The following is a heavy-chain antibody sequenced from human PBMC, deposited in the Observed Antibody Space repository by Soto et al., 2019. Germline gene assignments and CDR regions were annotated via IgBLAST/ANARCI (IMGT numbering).Heavy chain of an antibody. CDR3: AHRVLRTVFGLVTTTAIYSDF. CDR1: GFSLTTSGVG. D-gene: IGHD3-3*01. V-gene: IGHV2-5*02. CDR2: IYWDDDK. Sequence: QITWNESGPTLVKPPQTLTLTCTFSGFSLTTSGVGVGWIRQSPGKAPEWLALIYWDDDKRYSPSLKSRLTITKDTSKNQVVLTMANLDPADTATYYCAHRVLRTVFGLVTTTAIYSDFRGQGTPVAVSS. J-gene: IGHJ4*02.